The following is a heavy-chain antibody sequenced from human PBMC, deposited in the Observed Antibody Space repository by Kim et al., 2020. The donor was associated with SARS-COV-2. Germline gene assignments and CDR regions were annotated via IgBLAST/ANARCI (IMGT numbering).Heavy chain of an antibody. V-gene: IGHV4-34*01. CDR2: T. J-gene: IGHJ6*02. CDR3: ARFRHYYGRDV. Sequence: TNSNPSLKSRVTISVDTSKNQSSLKLSSVTAADTAVYYCARFRHYYGRDVWGQGTTVTVSS.